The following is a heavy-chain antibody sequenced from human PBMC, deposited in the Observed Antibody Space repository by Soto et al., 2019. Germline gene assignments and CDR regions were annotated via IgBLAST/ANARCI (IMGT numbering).Heavy chain of an antibody. CDR3: ARVGENFWSGYRRRNWFDP. V-gene: IGHV4-4*02. J-gene: IGHJ5*02. CDR1: SGSISSSNW. Sequence: LSLTCAVSSGSISSSNWWSWVRQPPGKGLEWIGEIYHSGSTNYNPSLKSRVTISVDKSKNQFSLKLSSVTAADTAVYYCARVGENFWSGYRRRNWFDPWGQGTLVTVSS. D-gene: IGHD3-3*01. CDR2: IYHSGST.